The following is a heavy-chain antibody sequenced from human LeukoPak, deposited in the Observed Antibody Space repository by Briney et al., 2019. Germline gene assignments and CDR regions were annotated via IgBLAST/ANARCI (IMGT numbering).Heavy chain of an antibody. CDR3: ARVVVITYFDY. CDR2: ISGSGGST. V-gene: IGHV3-23*01. D-gene: IGHD3-22*01. J-gene: IGHJ4*02. Sequence: GGSLRLSCTASGFTFGDYAMSWVRQAPGKGLEWVSAISGSGGSTYYADSVKGRFTISRDKSKNTLYLQMNSLRAEDTAVYYCARVVVITYFDYWGQGTLVTVSS. CDR1: GFTFGDYA.